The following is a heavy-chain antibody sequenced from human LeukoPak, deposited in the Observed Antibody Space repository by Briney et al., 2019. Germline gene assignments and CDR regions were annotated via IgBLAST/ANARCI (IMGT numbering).Heavy chain of an antibody. Sequence: GGSLRLSCAASGFTFSSYWMSWVRQAPGKGLEWVANIKQDGSEKYYVDSVKGRFTISRDNAKNSLHLQVNSLRAEDTAVYYCARDLRRWELLRYYYYGMDVWGQGTTVTVSS. CDR2: IKQDGSEK. D-gene: IGHD1-26*01. J-gene: IGHJ6*02. CDR1: GFTFSSYW. CDR3: ARDLRRWELLRYYYYGMDV. V-gene: IGHV3-7*01.